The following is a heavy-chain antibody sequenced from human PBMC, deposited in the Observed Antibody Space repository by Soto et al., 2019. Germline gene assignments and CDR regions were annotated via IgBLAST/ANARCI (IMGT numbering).Heavy chain of an antibody. CDR1: GGSISSSSYY. J-gene: IGHJ6*02. V-gene: IGHV4-39*01. CDR3: ERLNDFWSGYWYGMDV. CDR2: IYYSGST. Sequence: QLQLQESGPGLVKPSETLSLTCTVSGGSISSSSYYWGWIRQPPGKGLEWIGSIYYSGSTYYNPSLTSRVTISVDTSKNQFSLELTSVTAADTAVYYCERLNDFWSGYWYGMDVWGQGTTVTVSS. D-gene: IGHD3-3*01.